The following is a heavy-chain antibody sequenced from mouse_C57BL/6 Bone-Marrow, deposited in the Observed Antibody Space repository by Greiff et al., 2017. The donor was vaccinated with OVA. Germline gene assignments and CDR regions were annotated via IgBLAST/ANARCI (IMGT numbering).Heavy chain of an antibody. CDR1: GYTFTSYT. Sequence: VKLMESGAELARPGASVKMSCKASGYTFTSYTMHWVKQRPGQGLEWIGYINPSSGYTKYNQKFKDKATLTADKSSSTAYMQLRSLTSEDSAVYYCAREDGNWFAYWGQGTLVTVSA. V-gene: IGHV1-4*01. D-gene: IGHD2-1*01. J-gene: IGHJ3*01. CDR3: AREDGNWFAY. CDR2: INPSSGYT.